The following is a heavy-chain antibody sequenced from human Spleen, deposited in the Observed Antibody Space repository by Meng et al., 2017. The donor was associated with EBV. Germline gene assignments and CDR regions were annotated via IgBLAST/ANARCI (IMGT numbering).Heavy chain of an antibody. D-gene: IGHD5-24*01. J-gene: IGHJ5*02. CDR1: GLSLSTSGVS. CDR2: IYWDDDK. CDR3: AQRQNRWPGWFDP. Sequence: QITLKESGPTLLKPTQTLTLTCTLSGLSLSTSGVSVAWIRQPPGKALEWLALIYWDDDKRYSPSLNSRLTITKDTSKNQVVLTMTNVDPVDTATYYCAQRQNRWPGWFDPWGQGILVTVSS. V-gene: IGHV2-5*02.